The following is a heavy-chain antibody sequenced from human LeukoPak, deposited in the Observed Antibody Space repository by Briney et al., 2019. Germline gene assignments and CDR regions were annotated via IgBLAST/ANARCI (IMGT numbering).Heavy chain of an antibody. Sequence: GGSLRLSCAASGFTISRNYMSWVRQAQGGGLEWVSIIYIDDTTYYADSVRGRFTISRDISKNTVYLQMYSLRVEDTAVYFCTRAGEVLPHDGFDIWGRGTMVTVSS. D-gene: IGHD3-10*01. CDR3: TRAGEVLPHDGFDI. CDR2: IYIDDTT. J-gene: IGHJ3*02. V-gene: IGHV3-53*01. CDR1: GFTISRNY.